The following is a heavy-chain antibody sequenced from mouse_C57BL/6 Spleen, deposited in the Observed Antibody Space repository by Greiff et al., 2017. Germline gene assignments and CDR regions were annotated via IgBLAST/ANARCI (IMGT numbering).Heavy chain of an antibody. V-gene: IGHV6-6*01. J-gene: IGHJ4*01. Sequence: EVKVEESGGGLVQPGGSMKLSCAASGFTFSDAWMDWVRQSPEKGLEWVAEIRNKANNHATYYAESVKGRFTISRDDSKSSVYLQMNSLRAEDTGIYYCTRGIYYYGSSPMDYWGQGTSVTVSS. D-gene: IGHD1-1*01. CDR3: TRGIYYYGSSPMDY. CDR1: GFTFSDAW. CDR2: IRNKANNHAT.